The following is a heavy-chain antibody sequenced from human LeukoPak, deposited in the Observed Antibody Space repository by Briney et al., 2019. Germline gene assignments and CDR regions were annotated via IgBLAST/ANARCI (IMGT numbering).Heavy chain of an antibody. J-gene: IGHJ6*03. V-gene: IGHV1-69*05. CDR1: GGTFSSYA. CDR2: IIPIFGTA. D-gene: IGHD6-6*01. CDR3: ARAGQLGPESWPNMDV. Sequence: ASVKVSCKASGGTFSSYAISWVRQAPGQGLEWMGGIIPIFGTANYAQKFQGRVTITTDESTSTAYMELSSLRSEDTAVYYCARAGQLGPESWPNMDVWGKGTTVTVSS.